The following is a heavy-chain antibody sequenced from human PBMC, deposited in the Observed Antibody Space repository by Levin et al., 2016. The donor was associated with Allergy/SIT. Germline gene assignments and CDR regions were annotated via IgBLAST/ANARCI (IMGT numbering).Heavy chain of an antibody. V-gene: IGHV1-8*01. CDR3: ARVPFPDTIFGVVHQENYYYGMDV. CDR1: GYTFTSYD. D-gene: IGHD3-3*01. Sequence: ASVKVSCKASGYTFTSYDINWVRQATGQGLEWMGWMNPNSGNTGYAQKFQGRVTMTRNTSISTAYMELSSLRSEDTAVYYCARVPFPDTIFGVVHQENYYYGMDVWGQGTTVTVSS. J-gene: IGHJ6*02. CDR2: MNPNSGNT.